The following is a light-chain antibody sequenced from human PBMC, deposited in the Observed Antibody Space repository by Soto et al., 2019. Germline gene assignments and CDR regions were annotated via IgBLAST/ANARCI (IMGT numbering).Light chain of an antibody. CDR1: QSVNSF. J-gene: IGKJ4*01. CDR2: DAS. CDR3: QQHTNWPLT. V-gene: IGKV3-11*01. Sequence: ETVLTQSPATLSLSPGEGATLSCRASQSVNSFLAWYQQKPGQAPRLLIYDASNRATGIPARFSGSGSGTDFTLTISSLEPEDFAVYYCQQHTNWPLTFGGGTKVEIK.